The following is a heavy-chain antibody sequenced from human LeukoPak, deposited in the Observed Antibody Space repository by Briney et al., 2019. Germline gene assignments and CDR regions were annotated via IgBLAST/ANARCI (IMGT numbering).Heavy chain of an antibody. CDR3: ARTDYDLDY. J-gene: IGHJ4*02. CDR2: INHSGST. V-gene: IGHV4-34*01. Sequence: SETLSLTCAVYGGSFSGYYWSWIRQPPVKGLEWIGEINHSGSTNYNPSLKSRVTISVDTSKNQFSLKLSSVTAADTAVYYCARTDYDLDYWGQGTLVTVSS. D-gene: IGHD3-16*01. CDR1: GGSFSGYY.